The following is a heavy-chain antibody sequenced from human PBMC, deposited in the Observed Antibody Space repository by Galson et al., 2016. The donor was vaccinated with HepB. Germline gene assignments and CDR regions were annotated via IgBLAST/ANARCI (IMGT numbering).Heavy chain of an antibody. CDR3: FDP. CDR1: GYTFTRYL. CDR2: INAGNGNT. J-gene: IGHJ5*02. Sequence: SVKVSCKASGYTFTRYLTHWVRQAPGQRPEWMGWINAGNGNTMYSQKFQDRITITRDTSASTAYLELGSLRFEDTAVYNWFDPWGQGTLVTVSS. V-gene: IGHV1-3*01.